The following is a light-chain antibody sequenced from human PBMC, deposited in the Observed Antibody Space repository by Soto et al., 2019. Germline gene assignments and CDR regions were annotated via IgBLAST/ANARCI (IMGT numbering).Light chain of an antibody. V-gene: IGLV2-14*01. Sequence: QSALTQPASVSGSPGQSITISCTGTSSDIGDYTHVSWYQQHPGKAPKLIIYGVSDRPSRVSNRFSGSKSGNTASLTISGLQTEDEADYYCCSYTSISTSAVFGGGTKLTVL. J-gene: IGLJ2*01. CDR3: CSYTSISTSAV. CDR2: GVS. CDR1: SSDIGDYTH.